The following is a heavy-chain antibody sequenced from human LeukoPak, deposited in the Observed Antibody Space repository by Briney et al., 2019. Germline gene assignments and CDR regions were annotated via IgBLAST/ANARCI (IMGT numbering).Heavy chain of an antibody. D-gene: IGHD3-22*01. CDR2: IYSGGST. CDR1: GFTFSDYY. Sequence: PGGSLRLSCAASGFTFSDYYMSWIRQAPGKGLEWVSVIYSGGSTYYADSVKGRFTISRDNSKNTLYLQMNSLRAEDTAVYYCARGLGSGSYYYGWDYWGQGTLVTVSS. CDR3: ARGLGSGSYYYGWDY. V-gene: IGHV3-53*01. J-gene: IGHJ4*02.